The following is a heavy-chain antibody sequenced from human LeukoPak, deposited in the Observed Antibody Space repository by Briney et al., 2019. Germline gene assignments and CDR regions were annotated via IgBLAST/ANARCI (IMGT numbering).Heavy chain of an antibody. Sequence: ASVKVSCKTSGYTFTGYYIQWVRQAPGQGLEWMGWINPSSGGASYVQKFQGRVTMTSDTSISTAYMELSSLRSDDTAVYYCARDSRNYYDSRGGGDEAFDIWGQGTMVTVSS. V-gene: IGHV1-2*02. J-gene: IGHJ3*02. CDR1: GYTFTGYY. CDR3: ARDSRNYYDSRGGGDEAFDI. CDR2: INPSSGGA. D-gene: IGHD3-22*01.